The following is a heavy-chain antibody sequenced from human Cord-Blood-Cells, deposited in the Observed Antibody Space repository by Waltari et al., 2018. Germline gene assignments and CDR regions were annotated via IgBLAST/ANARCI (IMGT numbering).Heavy chain of an antibody. CDR1: GGSISSYY. J-gene: IGHJ4*02. V-gene: IGHV4-59*08. D-gene: IGHD1-1*01. Sequence: QVQLQESGPGLVTPSETLSLTCTVSGGSISSYYWSWIRQPPGKGLEWIGYIYYSGSTNYNPSLKSRVTISVDTSKNQFSLKLSSVTAADTAVYYCARRRGKDYYFDYWGQGTLVTVSS. CDR2: IYYSGST. CDR3: ARRRGKDYYFDY.